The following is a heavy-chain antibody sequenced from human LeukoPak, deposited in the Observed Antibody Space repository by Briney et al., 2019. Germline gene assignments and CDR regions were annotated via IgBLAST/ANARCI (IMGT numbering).Heavy chain of an antibody. J-gene: IGHJ4*02. CDR3: AGNAAGGGYYDILTGYYSGAYFDY. V-gene: IGHV3-21*01. CDR2: ISSSSSYI. D-gene: IGHD3-9*01. CDR1: GFTFSSYS. Sequence: GGSLRLSCAASGFTFSSYSMNWVRQAPGKGLEWVSSISSSSSYIYYADSVKGRFTISRDNAKNSLYLQMNSLRAEDTAVYYCAGNAAGGGYYDILTGYYSGAYFDYWGQGTLVTVSS.